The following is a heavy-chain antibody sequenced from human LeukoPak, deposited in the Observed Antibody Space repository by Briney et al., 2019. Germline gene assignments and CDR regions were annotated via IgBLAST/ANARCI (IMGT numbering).Heavy chain of an antibody. J-gene: IGHJ6*02. CDR2: INHSGST. Sequence: SETLSLTCAVYGGSFSGYYWSWIRQPPGKGLEWIGEINHSGSTNYNPSLKSRVTISVDTSKNQFSLKLSSVTAADTAVYYCARGPPIVVVPAAYGMDVWGQGTTVTVSS. V-gene: IGHV4-34*01. CDR1: GGSFSGYY. CDR3: ARGPPIVVVPAAYGMDV. D-gene: IGHD2-2*01.